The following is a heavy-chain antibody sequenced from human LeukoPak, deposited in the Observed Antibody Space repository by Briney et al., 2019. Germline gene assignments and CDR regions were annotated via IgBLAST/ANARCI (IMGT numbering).Heavy chain of an antibody. CDR2: IIPIFGTA. J-gene: IGHJ4*02. Sequence: ASVKVSCKASGGTFSSYAISWVRQAPGQGLEWMGGIIPIFGTANYAQKFQGRVTITADESTSTAYMELSSLRSEDTAVYYCARGLVDTAMVLDYWGQGTLVTVSS. D-gene: IGHD5-18*01. CDR3: ARGLVDTAMVLDY. CDR1: GGTFSSYA. V-gene: IGHV1-69*13.